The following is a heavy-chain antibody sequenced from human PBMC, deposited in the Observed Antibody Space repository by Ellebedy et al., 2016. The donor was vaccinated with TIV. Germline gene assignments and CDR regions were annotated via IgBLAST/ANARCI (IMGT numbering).Heavy chain of an antibody. CDR1: GFTFSSYA. CDR3: ASGAYDI. CDR2: VSGSGYNT. J-gene: IGHJ3*02. Sequence: PGGSLRLSCAASGFTFSSYAMSWVRQAPGKGLEWVSAVSGSGYNTYYADSVKGRITISRDNSKNTLYLQMNSLTAEDTAVYYCASGAYDIWGQGTMVTVSS. V-gene: IGHV3-23*01.